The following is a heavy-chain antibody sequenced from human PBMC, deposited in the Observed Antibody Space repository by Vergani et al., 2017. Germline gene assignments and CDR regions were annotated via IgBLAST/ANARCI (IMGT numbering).Heavy chain of an antibody. J-gene: IGHJ6*02. CDR3: ARQTGTTGMDV. CDR2: INHSGST. Sequence: QVQLQESGPGLVKPSETLSLTCAVYGGSFSGYYWSWIRQPPGKGLEWIGEINHSGSTNYNPSLKSRVTISVDTSKNQFSLKLSSVTAADTAVYYCARQTGTTGMDVWGQGTTVTVSS. CDR1: GGSFSGYY. D-gene: IGHD1-1*01. V-gene: IGHV4-34*01.